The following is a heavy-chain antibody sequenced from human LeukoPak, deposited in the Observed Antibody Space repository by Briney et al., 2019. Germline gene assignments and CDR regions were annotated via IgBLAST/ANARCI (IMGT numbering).Heavy chain of an antibody. CDR2: INHSGST. CDR3: ATGPTTVTTHYYYYMDV. CDR1: GFTFSSYA. D-gene: IGHD4-17*01. Sequence: PGGSLRLSCAASGFTFSSYAMSWIRQPPGKGLEWIGEINHSGSTNYNPSLKSRVTISVDTSKNQFSLKLSSVTAADTAVYYCATGPTTVTTHYYYYMDVWGKGTTVTVSS. J-gene: IGHJ6*03. V-gene: IGHV4-34*08.